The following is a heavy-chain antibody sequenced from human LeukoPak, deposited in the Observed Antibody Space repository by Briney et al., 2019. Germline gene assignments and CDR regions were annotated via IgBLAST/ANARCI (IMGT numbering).Heavy chain of an antibody. V-gene: IGHV3-30*02. CDR3: AKAPRSIGVAAIDS. CDR2: TRYDDSLQ. D-gene: IGHD6-19*01. Sequence: GGSLRLSCETSGFTFRHFGMHWVRQAPGKGLEWVAFTRYDDSLQYYADSVRGRFTISRDKSDNMLYLRMNSLSVEDTAIYYCAKAPRSIGVAAIDSWGQGTLVIVSS. J-gene: IGHJ5*01. CDR1: GFTFRHFG.